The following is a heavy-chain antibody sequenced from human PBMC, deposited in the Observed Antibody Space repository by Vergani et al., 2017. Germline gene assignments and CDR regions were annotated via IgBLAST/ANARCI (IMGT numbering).Heavy chain of an antibody. V-gene: IGHV3-23*01. CDR3: AKDTGSGSVGVLIDY. CDR1: GFTFSSYA. CDR2: ISGSGGST. J-gene: IGHJ4*02. D-gene: IGHD3-10*01. Sequence: EVQLLESGGGVVQPGRSLRLSCAASGFTFSSYAMSWVRQAPGKGLEWVSAISGSGGSTYYADSVKGRFTISRDNSKNTLYLQMNSLRAEDTAVYYCAKDTGSGSVGVLIDYWGQGTLVTVSS.